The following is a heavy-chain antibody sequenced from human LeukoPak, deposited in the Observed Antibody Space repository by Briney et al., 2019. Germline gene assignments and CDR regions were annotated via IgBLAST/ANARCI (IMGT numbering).Heavy chain of an antibody. D-gene: IGHD3-22*01. Sequence: TGGSLRLSCAASGFTFSSYSMNWVRQAPGKGLEWVSSISSSSSYIYYADSVKGRFTISRDNAKNSLYLQMNSLRAEDTAVYYCARDGYYYDSSGYYYFDYWGQGTLVTVSS. CDR1: GFTFSSYS. V-gene: IGHV3-21*01. J-gene: IGHJ4*02. CDR3: ARDGYYYDSSGYYYFDY. CDR2: ISSSSSYI.